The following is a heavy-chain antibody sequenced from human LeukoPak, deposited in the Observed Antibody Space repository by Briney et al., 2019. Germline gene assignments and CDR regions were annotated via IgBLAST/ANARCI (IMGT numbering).Heavy chain of an antibody. V-gene: IGHV4-59*08. J-gene: IGHJ6*02. CDR3: ARAGSSGYYYGMDV. CDR1: GGAITDYF. D-gene: IGHD3-22*01. Sequence: SSETLSLTCTVSGGAITDYFWSWIRQPPGKGLEWIGYMYYSGSTNYNPSLKSRVTISLDTSKNQFSLKLSSVTAADTAVYYCARAGSSGYYYGMDVWGQGTTVTVSS. CDR2: MYYSGST.